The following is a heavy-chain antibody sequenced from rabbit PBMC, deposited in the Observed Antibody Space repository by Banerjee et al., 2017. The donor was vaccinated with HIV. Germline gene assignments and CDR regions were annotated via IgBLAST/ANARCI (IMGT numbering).Heavy chain of an antibody. CDR2: INTITGDT. D-gene: IGHD4-1*01. Sequence: QDQLEESGGDLVKPEGSLTLTCTASGFSFSSSYYMCWVRQAPGKGLEWIACINTITGDTVYATWAKGRFTISKASWTTVTLQMTSLTAADTATYFCARRYDSSGWGYYFNLWGQGTLVTVS. CDR1: GFSFSSSYY. J-gene: IGHJ4*01. CDR3: ARRYDSSGWGYYFNL. V-gene: IGHV1S45*01.